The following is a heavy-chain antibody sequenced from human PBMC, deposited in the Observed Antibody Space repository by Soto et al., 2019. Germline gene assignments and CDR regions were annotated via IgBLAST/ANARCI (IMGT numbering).Heavy chain of an antibody. Sequence: GGSLRLSCAASGFTFSSYAMSWVRQAPGKGLEWVSAISGSGGSTYYADSVKGRFTISRDNSKNTLYLQMNSLRAEDTAVYYCAKDFWSGYFSQWYYMDVWGKGTTVTVSS. D-gene: IGHD3-3*01. V-gene: IGHV3-23*01. CDR1: GFTFSSYA. CDR3: AKDFWSGYFSQWYYMDV. CDR2: ISGSGGST. J-gene: IGHJ6*03.